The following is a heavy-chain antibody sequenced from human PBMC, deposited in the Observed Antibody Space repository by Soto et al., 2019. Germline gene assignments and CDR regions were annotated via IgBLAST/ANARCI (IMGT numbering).Heavy chain of an antibody. CDR2: MYNTGST. Sequence: PSGTLSLPCTVSGGSIRGYNWSCMPQPPGKGLEWIGYMYNTGSTVYNPSFKSRVTISVDTSKNQFSLKLNSVTAADTAVYYCARDLWGYCGTDCYPLDVWGQGTTVTVS. J-gene: IGHJ6*02. D-gene: IGHD2-21*02. CDR3: ARDLWGYCGTDCYPLDV. V-gene: IGHV4-59*13. CDR1: GGSIRGYN.